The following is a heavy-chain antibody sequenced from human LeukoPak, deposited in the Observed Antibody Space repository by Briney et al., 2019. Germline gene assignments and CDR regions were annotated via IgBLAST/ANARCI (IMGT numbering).Heavy chain of an antibody. CDR3: ARRPDGFDI. J-gene: IGHJ3*02. V-gene: IGHV4-34*01. CDR1: GGSLRGYH. CDR2: INNSGGT. Sequence: PSETLSLTCGVYGGSLRGYHWSWLRQPPGKGLEWIGDINNSGGTNYNPSLKSRVTISVDTSKNQFSLNLNFVTAADTVMYYCARRPDGFDIWGQGTMVTVSS.